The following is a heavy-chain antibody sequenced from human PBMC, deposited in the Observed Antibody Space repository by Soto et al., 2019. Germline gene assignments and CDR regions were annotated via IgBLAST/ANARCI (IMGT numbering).Heavy chain of an antibody. CDR1: GFTFGSYA. CDR3: VKGTRGYIFSALDY. Sequence: PGGSLRLSCAASGFTFGSYAMSWVRQAPGKGLEWVSAISGSGGSTYYADSVKGRFTISRDNSKNTLYLQMSSLRGDDTGVYFCVKGTRGYIFSALDYWGQGTLVTVSS. J-gene: IGHJ4*02. V-gene: IGHV3-23*01. CDR2: ISGSGGST. D-gene: IGHD5-18*01.